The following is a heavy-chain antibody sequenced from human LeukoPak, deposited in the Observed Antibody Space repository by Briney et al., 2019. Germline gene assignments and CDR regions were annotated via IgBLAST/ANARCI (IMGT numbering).Heavy chain of an antibody. CDR2: INPNSGGT. V-gene: IGHV1-2*02. CDR3: ARALRLPNFDY. D-gene: IGHD3-16*02. CDR1: GYTFTSYG. Sequence: ASVKVSCKASGYTFTSYGISWVRQAPGQGLEWMGWINPNSGGTNYAQKFQGRVTMTRDTSISTAYMELSRLRSDDTAVYYCARALRLPNFDYWGQGTLVTVSS. J-gene: IGHJ4*02.